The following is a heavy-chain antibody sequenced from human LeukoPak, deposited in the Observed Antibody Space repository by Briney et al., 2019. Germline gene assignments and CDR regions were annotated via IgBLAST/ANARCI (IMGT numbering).Heavy chain of an antibody. D-gene: IGHD3-10*01. V-gene: IGHV3-30*04. J-gene: IGHJ5*02. CDR3: ARDMAWFDP. CDR1: GFTFSTYA. CDR2: ISYDGRNK. Sequence: GGSLRLSCAASGFTFSTYAMHWVRQAPGKGLEWVAVISYDGRNKDYADSVKGRFTISRDNSENTLYLRMNSLITGDTAVYYCARDMAWFDPWGQGTLVTVSS.